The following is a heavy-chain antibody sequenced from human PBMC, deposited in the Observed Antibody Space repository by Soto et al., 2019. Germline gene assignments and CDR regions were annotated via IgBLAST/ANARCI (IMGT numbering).Heavy chain of an antibody. CDR2: ISSSGSTI. D-gene: IGHD2-15*01. Sequence: PGGSLRLSCAASGYTFSDYYMSWIRQAPGKGLEWVSYISSSGSTIYYADSVKGRFTISRDNAKNSLYLQMNSLRAEDTAVYYCARGVGYCSGGSCYDWFDPWGQGTLVTVSS. J-gene: IGHJ5*02. CDR3: ARGVGYCSGGSCYDWFDP. V-gene: IGHV3-11*01. CDR1: GYTFSDYY.